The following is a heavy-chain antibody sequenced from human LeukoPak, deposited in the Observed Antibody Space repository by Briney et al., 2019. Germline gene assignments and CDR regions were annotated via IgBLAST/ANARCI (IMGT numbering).Heavy chain of an antibody. Sequence: SETLSLTCTVSGGSISSYDWSWIRQPPGKGLEWIGYIYYSGSTNYNPSLKSGVTMSVDTSKNQFSLKLRSVTAADTAVYYCAGGEYDSSGYYTLLDYWGQGTLVTVSS. CDR3: AGGEYDSSGYYTLLDY. CDR1: GGSISSYD. CDR2: IYYSGST. D-gene: IGHD3-22*01. J-gene: IGHJ4*02. V-gene: IGHV4-59*01.